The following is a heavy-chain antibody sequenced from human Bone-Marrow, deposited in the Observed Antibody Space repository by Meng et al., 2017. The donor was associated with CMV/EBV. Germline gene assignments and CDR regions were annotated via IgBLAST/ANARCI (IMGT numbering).Heavy chain of an antibody. Sequence: SETLSLTCTVSGGSINNYYWSWIRQPPGKGLEWIGEIYHSGSTNYNPSLKSRVTISVDKSKNQFSLKLSSVTAADTAVYYCARDSGSLEGDATNFDYWGQGTLVTVSS. CDR2: IYHSGST. CDR3: ARDSGSLEGDATNFDY. D-gene: IGHD1-26*01. V-gene: IGHV4-59*01. CDR1: GGSINNYY. J-gene: IGHJ4*02.